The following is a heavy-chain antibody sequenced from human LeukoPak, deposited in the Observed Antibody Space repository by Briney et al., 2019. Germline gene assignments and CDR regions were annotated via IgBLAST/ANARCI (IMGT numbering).Heavy chain of an antibody. Sequence: SETLSLTCAVYGGSFSGYYWSWIRQPPGKGLEWIGEINHSGSTNYNPSLKSRVTISVDTSKNQFSLKLSSVTAADTAVYYCARSSTGMYGSGSYEIDYWGQGTLVTVSS. D-gene: IGHD3-10*01. CDR1: GGSFSGYY. J-gene: IGHJ4*02. CDR2: INHSGST. CDR3: ARSSTGMYGSGSYEIDY. V-gene: IGHV4-34*01.